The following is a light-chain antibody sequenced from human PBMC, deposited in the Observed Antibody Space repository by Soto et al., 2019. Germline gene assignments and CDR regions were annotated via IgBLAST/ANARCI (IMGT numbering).Light chain of an antibody. CDR2: AAS. Sequence: DLQMTQFPSSLSASVGDRVTITCRASQDIRTFLAWYQQRPGKVPKLLLYAASTLQSGVPSRFSGSGSGTAFTLTISSLQPEDVATYYCQKYNIAPWTFGHGTRVEI. J-gene: IGKJ1*01. V-gene: IGKV1-27*01. CDR1: QDIRTF. CDR3: QKYNIAPWT.